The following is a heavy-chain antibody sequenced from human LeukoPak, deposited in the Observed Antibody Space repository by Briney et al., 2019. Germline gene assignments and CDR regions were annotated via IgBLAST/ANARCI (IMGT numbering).Heavy chain of an antibody. Sequence: GGSLRLSCAASGFTFSSYWMHWVRHAPGEGLVWVSRINSDGGSTSYADSVKGRFTISRDNAKNTLYLQMNSLRAEDTAVYYCAQWERRNCQHWGQGTLVTVSS. J-gene: IGHJ1*01. CDR2: INSDGGST. V-gene: IGHV3-74*01. CDR1: GFTFSSYW. CDR3: AQWERRNCQH. D-gene: IGHD1-26*01.